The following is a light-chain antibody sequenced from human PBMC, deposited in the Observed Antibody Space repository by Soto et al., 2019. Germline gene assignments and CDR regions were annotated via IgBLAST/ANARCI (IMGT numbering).Light chain of an antibody. CDR1: SGDVGGYDY. J-gene: IGLJ1*01. CDR2: EGT. CDR3: SSYAGSDNPYV. Sequence: QSVLTQPPSASGSPGQTVTISCTGTSGDVGGYDYVSWYQQHPGKAPKLMIYEGTKRPLGVPDRFSGSKSGNAASLTVSGLQAEDEADYYCSSYAGSDNPYVFGTGTKATVL. V-gene: IGLV2-8*01.